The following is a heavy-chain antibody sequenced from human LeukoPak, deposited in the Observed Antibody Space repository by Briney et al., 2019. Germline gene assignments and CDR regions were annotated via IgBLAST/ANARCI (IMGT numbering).Heavy chain of an antibody. J-gene: IGHJ5*02. CDR1: GYTFTSYD. V-gene: IGHV1-8*03. CDR2: MNPNSGNT. D-gene: IGHD6-13*01. CDR3: ARQEMGIGASFDP. Sequence: ASVKVSCKASGYTFTSYDINWVRQATGQGLEWMGWMNPNSGNTGYAQKFQGRVTITRNTSISTAYMELSSLRSEDTAVYYCARQEMGIGASFDPWGQGTLVTVSS.